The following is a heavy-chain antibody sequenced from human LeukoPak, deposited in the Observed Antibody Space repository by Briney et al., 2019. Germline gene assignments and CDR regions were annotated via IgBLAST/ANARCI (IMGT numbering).Heavy chain of an antibody. CDR3: ARPITGGTSDAFDI. Sequence: PGGSLRLSCAASGFTFSSYGMNWVRQAPGKGLEWVSYISSSGSTIYYADSVKGRFTISRDNAKNSLYLQMNSLRAEDTAVYYCARPITGGTSDAFDIWGQGTMVTVSS. D-gene: IGHD2-8*02. J-gene: IGHJ3*02. V-gene: IGHV3-48*03. CDR2: ISSSGSTI. CDR1: GFTFSSYG.